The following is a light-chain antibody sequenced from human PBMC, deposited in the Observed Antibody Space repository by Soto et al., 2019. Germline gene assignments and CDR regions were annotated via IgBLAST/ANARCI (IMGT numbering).Light chain of an antibody. CDR2: LEGSGSY. V-gene: IGLV4-60*02. CDR1: SGHSSYI. J-gene: IGLJ3*02. CDR3: ETWDSNPWV. Sequence: QPVLTQSSSASASLGSSVKFTCTLSSGHSSYIIAWHQQQPGKAPRYLMKLEGSGSYNKGSGVPDRFSGSSSGADRYLTISNLQFEDEADYYCETWDSNPWVFGGGTKLTVL.